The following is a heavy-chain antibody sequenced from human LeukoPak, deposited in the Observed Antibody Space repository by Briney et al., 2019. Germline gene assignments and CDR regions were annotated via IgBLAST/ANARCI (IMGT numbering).Heavy chain of an antibody. D-gene: IGHD1-26*01. CDR1: GFTFSDYY. Sequence: PGGSLRLSCAASGFTFSDYYMSWIRQAPGKGLEWVSYITSSSGYTNYADSVKGRFTLSRDNAKNSLYLQMNSLRAEDTAVYYCARVRGVGATTRFDYWGQGTLVTVSS. CDR2: ITSSSGYT. CDR3: ARVRGVGATTRFDY. J-gene: IGHJ4*02. V-gene: IGHV3-11*05.